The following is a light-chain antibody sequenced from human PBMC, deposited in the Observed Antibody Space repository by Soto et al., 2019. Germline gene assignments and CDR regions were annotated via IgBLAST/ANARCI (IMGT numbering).Light chain of an antibody. CDR1: QSVSSN. CDR3: QQYTNWPQT. CDR2: GAS. J-gene: IGKJ1*01. V-gene: IGKV3-15*01. Sequence: EIVMTQSPATLSVSPGERATLSCRASQSVSSNLAWYQQKPGQAPRLLIYGASTRATGIPARFSGSGSGTEFTLTISSLQSEDFAVYYCQQYTNWPQTFGQGTHVDIK.